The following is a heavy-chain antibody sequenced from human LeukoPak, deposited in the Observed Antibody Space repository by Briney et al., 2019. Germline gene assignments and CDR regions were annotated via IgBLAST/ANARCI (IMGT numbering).Heavy chain of an antibody. CDR1: GFPFHNYW. Sequence: GGSLRLSCAASGFPFHNYWMTWVRQAPGKGLEWVANINQDENEKYYLDSVKGRFTISRDNAETSLFLQMTSLRVEDTAIYYCARGLYGSGRRSLMAHWGPGTVVAVSS. CDR3: ARGLYGSGRRSLMAH. J-gene: IGHJ4*02. D-gene: IGHD3-10*01. V-gene: IGHV3-7*01. CDR2: INQDENEK.